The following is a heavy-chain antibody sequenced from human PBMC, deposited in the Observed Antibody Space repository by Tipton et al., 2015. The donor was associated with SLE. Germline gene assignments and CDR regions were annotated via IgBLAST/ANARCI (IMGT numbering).Heavy chain of an antibody. V-gene: IGHV4-59*01. J-gene: IGHJ4*02. D-gene: IGHD1-1*01. CDR2: IDYTANP. Sequence: TLSLTCAVYGGSFSGYYWSWIRQPPGKGLEWIGNIDYTANPNYSPSLKSRVTISIDTSTNHFSLKLRSVTAADTAVYYCARSWNDAPPDLGYWGQGTLVTVSS. CDR1: GGSFSGYY. CDR3: ARSWNDAPPDLGY.